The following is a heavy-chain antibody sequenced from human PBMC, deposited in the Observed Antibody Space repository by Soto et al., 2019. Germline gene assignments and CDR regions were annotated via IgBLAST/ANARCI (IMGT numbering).Heavy chain of an antibody. CDR3: ARATYDSSGYYYSWFDP. Sequence: ASVKFSCKASGYTFTGYYMHWVRQAPGQGLEWMGWINPNSGGTNYAQKFQGRVTMTRDTSISTAYMELSRLRSDDTAVYYCARATYDSSGYYYSWFDPWGQGTLVTVSS. CDR1: GYTFTGYY. CDR2: INPNSGGT. V-gene: IGHV1-2*02. J-gene: IGHJ5*02. D-gene: IGHD3-22*01.